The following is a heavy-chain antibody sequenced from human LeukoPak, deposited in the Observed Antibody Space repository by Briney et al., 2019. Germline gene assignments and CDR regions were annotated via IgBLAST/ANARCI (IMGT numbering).Heavy chain of an antibody. J-gene: IGHJ5*02. CDR1: GGSFSGCY. V-gene: IGHV4-34*01. Sequence: SETLSLTCAVYGGSFSGCYWSWIRQPPGKGLEWIGEINHSGSTNYNPSLKSRVTISVDTSKNQFSLKLSSVTAADTAVYYCARGRNWFDPWGQGTLATVSS. CDR3: ARGRNWFDP. CDR2: INHSGST.